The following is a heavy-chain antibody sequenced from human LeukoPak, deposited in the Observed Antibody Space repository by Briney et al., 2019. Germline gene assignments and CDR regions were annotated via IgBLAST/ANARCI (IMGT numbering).Heavy chain of an antibody. Sequence: ASVNVSCKASGGTFSSYAISWVRQAPGQGLEWMGGIIPIFGTANYAQKFQGRVTITADESTSTAYMELSSLRSEDTAVYYCARNLGSGYYNDAFDIWGQGTMVTVSS. J-gene: IGHJ3*02. CDR1: GGTFSSYA. CDR2: IIPIFGTA. D-gene: IGHD3-22*01. V-gene: IGHV1-69*13. CDR3: ARNLGSGYYNDAFDI.